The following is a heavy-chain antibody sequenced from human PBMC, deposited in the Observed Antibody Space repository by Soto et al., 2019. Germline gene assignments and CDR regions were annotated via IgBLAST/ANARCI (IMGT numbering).Heavy chain of an antibody. D-gene: IGHD5-18*01. CDR3: ARDGGYSYGWDYYYYGMDV. CDR2: ISYDGSNK. V-gene: IGHV3-30-3*01. CDR1: GFTFSSYA. Sequence: PGGSLRLSCAAPGFTFSSYAMHWVRQAPGKGLEWVAVISYDGSNKYYADSVKGRFTISRDNSKNTLYLQMNSLRAEDTAVYYCARDGGYSYGWDYYYYGMDVWGQGTTVTVSS. J-gene: IGHJ6*02.